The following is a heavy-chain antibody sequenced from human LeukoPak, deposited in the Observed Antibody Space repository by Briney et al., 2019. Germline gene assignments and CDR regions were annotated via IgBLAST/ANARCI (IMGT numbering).Heavy chain of an antibody. CDR1: GITFRSYS. CDR3: VKDRIATVFSYYFHS. CDR2: ISYDGSKA. Sequence: PGGSLRLSCVASGITFRSYSMNWVRQAPGKGLEWVAIISYDGSKAYYADSVKGRFTISRDNSKNTVYLEMNSLRGEDTAVYYCVKDRIATVFSYYFHSWGQGAQVTVSS. V-gene: IGHV3-30*18. J-gene: IGHJ4*02. D-gene: IGHD1-26*01.